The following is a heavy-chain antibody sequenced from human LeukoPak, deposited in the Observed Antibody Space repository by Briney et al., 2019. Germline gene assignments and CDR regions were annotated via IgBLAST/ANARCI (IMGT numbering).Heavy chain of an antibody. Sequence: PGGSLRLSCAASGFTFSSYGMHWVRQAPAKGLEWVAVISYDGSNKYYADSVKGRFTISRDNSKNTLYLQMNSLRAEDTAVYYCAKDAVYYFDYWGQGTLVTVSS. CDR2: ISYDGSNK. CDR3: AKDAVYYFDY. V-gene: IGHV3-30*18. CDR1: GFTFSSYG. J-gene: IGHJ4*02.